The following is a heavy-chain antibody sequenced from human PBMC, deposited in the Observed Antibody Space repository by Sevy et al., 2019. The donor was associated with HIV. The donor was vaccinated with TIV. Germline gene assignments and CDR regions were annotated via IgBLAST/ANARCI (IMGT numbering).Heavy chain of an antibody. J-gene: IGHJ6*03. CDR2: ISGSGDNT. V-gene: IGHV3-23*01. CDR1: GFTFSSDA. D-gene: IGHD2-8*01. Sequence: GGSLRLSCAASGFTFSSDATSWVHQAPGKGLEWVSTISGSGDNTFYADSAKGRFTISRDNSKNTLYLQMNSLRAEDTAVYYCAKCLYTSNGADYYYYMDVWGKGTTVTVSS. CDR3: AKCLYTSNGADYYYYMDV.